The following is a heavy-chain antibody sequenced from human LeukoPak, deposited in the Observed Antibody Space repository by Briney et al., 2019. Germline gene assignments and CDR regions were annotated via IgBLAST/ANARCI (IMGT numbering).Heavy chain of an antibody. J-gene: IGHJ4*02. V-gene: IGHV3-64*01. D-gene: IGHD1-26*01. Sequence: PGGSLRLSCAASGFTFNSYGMSWVRQAPGKGLEFVSSSVKGRFTISRDNSKNTLYLQMGSLRAEDLAVYYCARVGLGSGLDYWGQGTLVTVSS. CDR1: GFTFNSYG. CDR3: ARVGLGSGLDY.